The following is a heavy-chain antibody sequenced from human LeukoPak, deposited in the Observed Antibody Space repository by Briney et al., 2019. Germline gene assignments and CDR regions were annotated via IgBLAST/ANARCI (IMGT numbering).Heavy chain of an antibody. V-gene: IGHV1-18*01. Sequence: GASVKVSCKASGYTFTSYGISWVRQAPGQGLEWMGWISAYNGNTNYAQKLQGRVTMTTDTSTSTAYMELRSLRSDDTAVYYCARERSELRYFDWLLYHNYYYYYMDVWGKGTTVTISS. CDR3: ARERSELRYFDWLLYHNYYYYYMDV. CDR1: GYTFTSYG. CDR2: ISAYNGNT. D-gene: IGHD3-9*01. J-gene: IGHJ6*03.